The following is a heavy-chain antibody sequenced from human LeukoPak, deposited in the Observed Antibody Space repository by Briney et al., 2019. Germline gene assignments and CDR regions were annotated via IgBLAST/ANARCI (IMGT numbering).Heavy chain of an antibody. J-gene: IGHJ6*03. Sequence: GGSLRLSCAASGFTFSSYSMNWVRQAPGKGLEWVSSISSSSSYIYYADSEKGRFTISRDNAKNSLYLQMNSLRAEDTAVYYCAREAVITIFGVVKMDAYYMDVWGKGTTVTVSS. D-gene: IGHD3-3*01. CDR2: ISSSSSYI. CDR3: AREAVITIFGVVKMDAYYMDV. CDR1: GFTFSSYS. V-gene: IGHV3-21*01.